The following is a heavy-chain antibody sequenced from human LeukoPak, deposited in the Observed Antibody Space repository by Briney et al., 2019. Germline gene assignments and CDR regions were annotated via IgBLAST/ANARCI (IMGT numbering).Heavy chain of an antibody. Sequence: GGSLRLSCAASGFTFSDHYLDWVRQAPGKGLEWVGRSRSKTNRYTTQYAASVKGRFTISRDDSKNSLSLQMNSLRAEGTAVYYCARDPYNGNYGDSYYYFMDAWGKGTTVTISS. J-gene: IGHJ6*03. D-gene: IGHD1-26*01. CDR3: ARDPYNGNYGDSYYYFMDA. CDR1: GFTFSDHY. CDR2: SRSKTNRYTT. V-gene: IGHV3-72*01.